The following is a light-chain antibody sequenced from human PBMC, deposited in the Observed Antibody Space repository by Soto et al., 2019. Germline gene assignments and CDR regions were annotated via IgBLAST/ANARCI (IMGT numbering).Light chain of an antibody. Sequence: DIQMTQSPSTLSSSVGDRVTITCRASHSISVWLAWYQQKPGKAPKLLIYQASTLESGVPSRFSGRGSGTDFTLTISSLQPDDFAPYYCQQYYTYPYTFGQGTKLESK. CDR3: QQYYTYPYT. V-gene: IGKV1-5*03. J-gene: IGKJ2*01. CDR1: HSISVW. CDR2: QAS.